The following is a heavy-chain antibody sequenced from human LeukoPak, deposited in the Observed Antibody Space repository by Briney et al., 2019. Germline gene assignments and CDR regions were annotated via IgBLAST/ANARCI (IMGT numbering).Heavy chain of an antibody. CDR1: GFTFSSYW. CDR2: IKQDGSEK. V-gene: IGHV3-7*01. Sequence: GGSLRLSCAASGFTFSSYWMSWVRQAPGKGLEWVANIKQDGSEKYYVDSVKGRFTISRDDAKNSLYLQMNSLRAEDTAVYYCARWIAAAGREYYFDYWGQGTLVTVSS. D-gene: IGHD6-13*01. CDR3: ARWIAAAGREYYFDY. J-gene: IGHJ4*02.